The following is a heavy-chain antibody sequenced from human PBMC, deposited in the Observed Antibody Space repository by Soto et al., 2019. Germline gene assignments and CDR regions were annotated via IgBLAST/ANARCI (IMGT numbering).Heavy chain of an antibody. CDR3: ARDPRYYYDSRARSYFDY. CDR1: GYTFTSYG. D-gene: IGHD3-22*01. Sequence: ASVKVSCKASGYTFTSYGIIWVRQAPGQGLEWMGWISAYNGNTNYAQKLQGRATMTTDTSTSTAYMELRSLRSDDTAVYYCARDPRYYYDSRARSYFDYWGQGTLVTVSS. V-gene: IGHV1-18*01. J-gene: IGHJ4*02. CDR2: ISAYNGNT.